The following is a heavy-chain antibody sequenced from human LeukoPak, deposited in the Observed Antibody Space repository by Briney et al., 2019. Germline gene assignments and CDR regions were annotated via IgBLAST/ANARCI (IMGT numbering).Heavy chain of an antibody. D-gene: IGHD3-10*01. J-gene: IGHJ3*02. Sequence: ASVKVSCKASGYTFTGYYMHWVRHAPGQGLEWMGWINPNSGGTNYAQKFQGRVTMTRDTSISTAYMELSRLRSYDTGVYYCARGTHYYGSGDDAFDIWGQGTMVTVSS. V-gene: IGHV1-2*02. CDR1: GYTFTGYY. CDR3: ARGTHYYGSGDDAFDI. CDR2: INPNSGGT.